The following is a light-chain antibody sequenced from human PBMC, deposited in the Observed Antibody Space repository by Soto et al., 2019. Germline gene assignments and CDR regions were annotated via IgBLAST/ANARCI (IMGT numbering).Light chain of an antibody. J-gene: IGKJ1*01. CDR3: QQDGSYSPWT. CDR1: QSIGSW. CDR2: KAS. Sequence: DIQMTQSPSTLSASVGDRVTITCRASQSIGSWLAWYQQKPGKAPKLLIYKASSLESGVPSRFSGSGSGTEVTLTISSLQPDDFASYYCQQDGSYSPWTFGQGTKVEIK. V-gene: IGKV1-5*03.